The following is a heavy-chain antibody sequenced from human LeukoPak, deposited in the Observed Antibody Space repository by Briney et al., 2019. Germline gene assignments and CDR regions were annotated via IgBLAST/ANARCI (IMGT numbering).Heavy chain of an antibody. J-gene: IGHJ4*02. CDR2: ISYDGSNK. CDR3: AKDLMITMIVVPNGY. V-gene: IGHV3-30*18. CDR1: GFTFSSYG. Sequence: GGSLRLSCAASGFTFSSYGMHWVRQAPGKGLEWVAVISYDGSNKYYADSVKGRFTISRDNSKNTLYLQMNSLRAEDTAVYYCAKDLMITMIVVPNGYWGQGTLVTVSS. D-gene: IGHD3-22*01.